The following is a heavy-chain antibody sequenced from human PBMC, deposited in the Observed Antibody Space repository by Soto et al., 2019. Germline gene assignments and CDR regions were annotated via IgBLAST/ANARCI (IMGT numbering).Heavy chain of an antibody. CDR2: ISTSGSDT. D-gene: IGHD5-12*01. Sequence: QVQLVESGGGLVKPGGCLRLSCAASGFTFSDYYMSWIRQAPGKGLEWVSYISTSGSDTNYADSVKGRFTVSRDNAKNSLYLQMNSLRAEDTDVYYCARSLRGYSGYSGYWGQGTLVTVSS. V-gene: IGHV3-11*05. CDR3: ARSLRGYSGYSGY. CDR1: GFTFSDYY. J-gene: IGHJ4*02.